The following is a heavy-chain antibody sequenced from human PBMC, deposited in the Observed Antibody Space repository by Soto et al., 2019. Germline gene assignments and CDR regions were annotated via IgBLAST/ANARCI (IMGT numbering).Heavy chain of an antibody. J-gene: IGHJ4*02. V-gene: IGHV1-69*01. D-gene: IGHD2-15*01. Sequence: QVQLVQSGAEVKKPGSSVKVSCKASGGTFSSYAISWVQQAPGQGLQWMGGIIPIFGTAYYAQKFQGRVTITADESTSTAYMELSSLRSEDTAVYYCARETGYCSGGSCYSFDYWGQGTLVTVSS. CDR1: GGTFSSYA. CDR2: IIPIFGTA. CDR3: ARETGYCSGGSCYSFDY.